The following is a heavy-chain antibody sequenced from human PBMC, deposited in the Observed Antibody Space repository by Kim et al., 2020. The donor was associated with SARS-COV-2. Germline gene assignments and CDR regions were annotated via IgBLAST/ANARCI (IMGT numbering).Heavy chain of an antibody. CDR3: ARVGGVDMIVVVIGAFDI. D-gene: IGHD3-22*01. J-gene: IGHJ3*02. V-gene: IGHV3-11*06. Sequence: KGPFTISRDNAKNSLYLQINSLRVEDTAVYYCARVGGVDMIVVVIGAFDIWGQGTMVTVSS.